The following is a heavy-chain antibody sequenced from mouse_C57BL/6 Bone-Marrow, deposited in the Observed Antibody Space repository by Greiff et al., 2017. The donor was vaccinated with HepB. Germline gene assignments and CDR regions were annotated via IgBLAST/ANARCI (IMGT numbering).Heavy chain of an antibody. D-gene: IGHD3-1*01. Sequence: QVQLQQSGAELVRPGTSVKLSCKASGYAFTNYLIEWVKQRPGQGLEWIGVINPGSGGTNYNEKFKGKATLTADKSSSTAYMQLSSLTSEDSAVYFCARSRCSGAFAYWGQGTLVTVSA. CDR2: INPGSGGT. J-gene: IGHJ3*01. V-gene: IGHV1-54*01. CDR1: GYAFTNYL. CDR3: ARSRCSGAFAY.